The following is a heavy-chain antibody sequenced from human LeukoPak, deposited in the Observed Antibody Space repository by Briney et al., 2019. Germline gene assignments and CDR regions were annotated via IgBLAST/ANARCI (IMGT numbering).Heavy chain of an antibody. CDR1: GLTFSSYA. V-gene: IGHV3-23*01. J-gene: IGHJ4*02. D-gene: IGHD3-22*01. CDR2: ISGSGGST. CDR3: AKDLYYYDSSGYLDY. Sequence: GGSPRLSCAASGLTFSSYAMSWVRQAPGKGLEWVSAISGSGGSTYYADSVKGRFTISRDNSKNTLYLQMNSLRAEDTAVYYCAKDLYYYDSSGYLDYWGQGTLVTVSS.